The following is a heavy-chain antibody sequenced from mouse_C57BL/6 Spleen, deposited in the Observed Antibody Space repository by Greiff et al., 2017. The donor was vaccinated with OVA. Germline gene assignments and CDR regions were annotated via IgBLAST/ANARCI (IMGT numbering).Heavy chain of an antibody. V-gene: IGHV1-55*01. J-gene: IGHJ1*03. CDR1: GYTFTSYW. Sequence: VQLQQPGAELVKPGASVKMSCKASGYTFTSYWITWVKQRPGQGLEWIGDIYPGRGSTNYNEKFKSKATLTVDTSSSTAYMQLSSLTSEDSAVYYCARKRLGEGYFDVWGTGTTVTVSS. CDR2: IYPGRGST. CDR3: ARKRLGEGYFDV. D-gene: IGHD4-1*01.